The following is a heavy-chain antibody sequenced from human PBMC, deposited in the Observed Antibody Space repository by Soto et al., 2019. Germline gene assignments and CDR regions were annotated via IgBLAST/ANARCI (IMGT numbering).Heavy chain of an antibody. CDR3: ARVSGSYYYGMDV. Sequence: QVQLQESGPGLVKPSGTLSLTCAVSGGSISSSNWWSWVRQPPGKGLEWIGEIYHSGSTNYNPSLKGRVTISVDRSKNPFSLKLSSVIAADTAVYYCARVSGSYYYGMDVWGQGTTVTVSS. J-gene: IGHJ6*02. CDR1: GGSISSSNW. V-gene: IGHV4-4*02. CDR2: IYHSGST. D-gene: IGHD1-26*01.